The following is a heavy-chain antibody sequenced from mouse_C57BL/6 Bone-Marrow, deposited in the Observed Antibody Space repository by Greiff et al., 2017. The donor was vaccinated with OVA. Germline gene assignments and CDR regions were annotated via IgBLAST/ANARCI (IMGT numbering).Heavy chain of an antibody. D-gene: IGHD2-4*01. V-gene: IGHV1-18*01. J-gene: IGHJ4*01. CDR1: GYTFTDYN. CDR2: INPNNGGT. Sequence: EVKLVESGPELVKPGASVKIPCKASGYTFTDYNMDWVKQSHGKSLEWIGDINPNNGGTIYNQKFKGKATLTVDKSSSTAYMELRSLTSEDTAVYYCARKAITTPCAMDYWGQGTSVTVSS. CDR3: ARKAITTPCAMDY.